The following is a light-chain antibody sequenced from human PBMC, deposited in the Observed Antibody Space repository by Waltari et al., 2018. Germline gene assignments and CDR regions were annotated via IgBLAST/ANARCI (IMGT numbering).Light chain of an antibody. Sequence: DIQMTQSPSSVSASVGDRFPINCRASQDIGSWLAWYQHKPGKAPKLLIYVATNLQSGVPSRFSGSGSGTDFTLTISGLQADDSAIYYCQQAKNFPAVSFGGGTKVEIK. CDR1: QDIGSW. J-gene: IGKJ4*01. V-gene: IGKV1-12*01. CDR2: VAT. CDR3: QQAKNFPAVS.